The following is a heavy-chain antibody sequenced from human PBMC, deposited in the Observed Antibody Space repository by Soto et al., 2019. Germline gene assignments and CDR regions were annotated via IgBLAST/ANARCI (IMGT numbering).Heavy chain of an antibody. Sequence: GGSLRLSCAASGFTFTDYYMSWIRQAPGKGLEWVSYISSSGSTIYYADSVKGRFTISRDNAKNSLYLQMNSLRAEDTAVYYCARDLVGELVPAAIRSLYGMDVWGQGTTVTVSS. CDR3: ARDLVGELVPAAIRSLYGMDV. CDR2: ISSSGSTI. D-gene: IGHD2-2*02. CDR1: GFTFTDYY. J-gene: IGHJ6*02. V-gene: IGHV3-11*01.